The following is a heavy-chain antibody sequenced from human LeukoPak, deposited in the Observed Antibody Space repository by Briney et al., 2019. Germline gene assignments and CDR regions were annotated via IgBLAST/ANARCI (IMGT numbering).Heavy chain of an antibody. V-gene: IGHV4-39*01. CDR3: AKLTRIAARRWAAGDYYFDY. CDR2: IYYSGST. J-gene: IGHJ4*02. Sequence: PSETLSLTCTVSGGSISSSSYYWGWIRQPPGKGLEWIGSIYYSGSTYYNPSLKSRVTISVDTSKNQFSLKLSSVTAADTAVYYCAKLTRIAARRWAAGDYYFDYWGQGTLVTVSS. CDR1: GGSISSSSYY. D-gene: IGHD6-6*01.